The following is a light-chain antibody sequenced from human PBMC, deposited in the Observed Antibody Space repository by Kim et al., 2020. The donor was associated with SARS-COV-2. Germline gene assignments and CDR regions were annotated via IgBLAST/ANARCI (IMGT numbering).Light chain of an antibody. Sequence: SASVGDRVTITCRASQSIGNWLAWYQQRPGKAPKILIYDASSLKSGVPSRFSGSGSGTEFTLAISSLQPDDFATYYCQQYKSYSTFGQGTKVDIK. CDR3: QQYKSYST. CDR1: QSIGNW. V-gene: IGKV1-5*01. J-gene: IGKJ1*01. CDR2: DAS.